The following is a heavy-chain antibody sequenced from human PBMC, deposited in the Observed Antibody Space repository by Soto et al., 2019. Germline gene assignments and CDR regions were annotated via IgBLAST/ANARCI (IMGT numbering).Heavy chain of an antibody. V-gene: IGHV4-61*05. Sequence: SETLSLTCPVSGGSISSSSYYWGWIRQPPGKGLEWIGYIYDSGSTNYNPSLKSRVTISVDTSKNQFSLRLSSVTAADTAVYYCARQAREAHNSAAFWGQGTLVTVSS. CDR1: GGSISSSSYY. CDR3: ARQAREAHNSAAF. CDR2: IYDSGST. J-gene: IGHJ4*02. D-gene: IGHD2-15*01.